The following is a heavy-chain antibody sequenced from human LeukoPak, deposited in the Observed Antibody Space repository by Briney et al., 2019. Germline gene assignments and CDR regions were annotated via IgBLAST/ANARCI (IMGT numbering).Heavy chain of an antibody. V-gene: IGHV4-59*01. CDR1: GGSISSYY. CDR2: IYYSGST. J-gene: IGHJ4*02. D-gene: IGHD5-12*01. CDR3: ARDGSGYSGYGHFDY. Sequence: SETLSLTCTVSGGSISSYYWSWIRQPPGKGLEWIGYIYYSGSTNYNPSLKSRVTISVDTSKNQFSLKLSSVTAADTAVYYCARDGSGYSGYGHFDYWGQGTLVTVSS.